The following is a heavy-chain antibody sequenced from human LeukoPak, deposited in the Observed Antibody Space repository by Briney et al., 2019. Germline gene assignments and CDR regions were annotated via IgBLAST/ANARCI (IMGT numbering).Heavy chain of an antibody. CDR1: GGTFSSYA. J-gene: IGHJ4*02. CDR2: IIPIFGTA. V-gene: IGHV1-69*13. D-gene: IGHD4-17*01. Sequence: ASVKVSCKASGGTFSSYAISWVRQAPGQGLEWMGGIIPIFGTANYAQKFQGRVTITADESTSTAYMELSSLRSDDTAVYYCARVSPYGDFDCWGQGTLVTVSS. CDR3: ARVSPYGDFDC.